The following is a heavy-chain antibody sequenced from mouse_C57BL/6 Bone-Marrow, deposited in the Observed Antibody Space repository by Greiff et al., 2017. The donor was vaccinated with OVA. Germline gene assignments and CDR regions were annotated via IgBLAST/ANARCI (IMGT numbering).Heavy chain of an antibody. CDR3: AKGGAYEEDVDAMDY. CDR2: IHPSDSDT. J-gene: IGHJ4*01. D-gene: IGHD6-5*01. CDR1: GYTFTSYW. Sequence: VQLQQPGAELVKPGASVKVSCKASGYTFTSYWMHWVKQRPGQGLEWIGRIHPSDSDTNYHPKFKGKATLTVDKSSSTAYLQLSSLTSEDSAVYYCAKGGAYEEDVDAMDYWGQGTSVTVSS. V-gene: IGHV1-74*01.